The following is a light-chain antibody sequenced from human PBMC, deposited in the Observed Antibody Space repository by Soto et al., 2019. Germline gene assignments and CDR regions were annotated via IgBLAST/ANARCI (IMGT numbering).Light chain of an antibody. J-gene: IGKJ5*01. CDR2: GAS. CDR3: KQYNNWPPIT. V-gene: IGKV3-15*01. CDR1: QSVSSN. Sequence: EIVMTQSSATLSVSPGERATLSCRASQSVSSNLAWYQQKPGQAPRLLIYGASTRATGIPARFSGGGSGTEFTLTISSLQSEDFAVYYCKQYNNWPPITFGQGTRLEIK.